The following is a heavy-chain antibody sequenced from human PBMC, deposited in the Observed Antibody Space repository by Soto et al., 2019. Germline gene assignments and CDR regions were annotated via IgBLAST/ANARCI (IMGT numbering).Heavy chain of an antibody. Sequence: ASVKVSCKASGYTFINYGISWVRQAPGQGLEWMGWISAYNGNTNYAQRLQGRVTMTTDTSTSTAYMELRSLRSDDTAVYYCARDRFYCSGGSCYSGWFDPWGQGTLVTVSS. CDR2: ISAYNGNT. J-gene: IGHJ5*02. D-gene: IGHD2-15*01. CDR3: ARDRFYCSGGSCYSGWFDP. CDR1: GYTFINYG. V-gene: IGHV1-18*01.